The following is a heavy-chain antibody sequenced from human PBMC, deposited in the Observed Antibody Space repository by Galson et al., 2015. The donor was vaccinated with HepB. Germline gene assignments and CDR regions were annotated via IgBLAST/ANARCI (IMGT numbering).Heavy chain of an antibody. Sequence: SVKVSCKASGYTFTMYAIHWVRQAPGQRPEWMGWINVGNGNTKYSQKFQGRVTITRDTSARTAYMELGSLKSEDTAVYYCARSGRFGIAAADHGLYWGQGTLVTVSS. CDR1: GYTFTMYA. CDR2: INVGNGNT. J-gene: IGHJ4*02. V-gene: IGHV1-3*01. CDR3: ARSGRFGIAAADHGLY. D-gene: IGHD6-13*01.